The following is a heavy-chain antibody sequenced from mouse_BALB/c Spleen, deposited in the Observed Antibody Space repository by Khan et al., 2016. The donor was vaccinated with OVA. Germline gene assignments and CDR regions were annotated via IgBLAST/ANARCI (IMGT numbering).Heavy chain of an antibody. Sequence: QVQLQQSGAELARPGASVKMSCKASGYTFTSYTIHWIKLRPGQGLEWIGYINPSNGYTNYNQKFKDKATLTAEKSSTTAYMELSSLTSDDSALYNCVRDGAYHRIDVWFAYWGQGTLVTVSA. CDR3: VRDGAYHRIDVWFAY. CDR2: INPSNGYT. V-gene: IGHV1-4*01. CDR1: GYTFTSYT. J-gene: IGHJ3*01. D-gene: IGHD2-14*01.